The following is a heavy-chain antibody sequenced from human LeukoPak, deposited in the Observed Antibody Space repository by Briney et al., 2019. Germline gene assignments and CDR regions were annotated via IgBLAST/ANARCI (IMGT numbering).Heavy chain of an antibody. CDR1: GGSITSSNW. J-gene: IGHJ3*02. D-gene: IGHD1-1*01. CDR2: IYHSGII. V-gene: IGHV4-4*02. Sequence: PSETLSLTCTVSGGSITSSNWWSWIRPPPGKGLEWIGEIYHSGIINYNPSLRSRVTISVDKSKNQFSLNLSSVTAADTAVYYCARKDWNDVRAFDIWGQGTMVTVSS. CDR3: ARKDWNDVRAFDI.